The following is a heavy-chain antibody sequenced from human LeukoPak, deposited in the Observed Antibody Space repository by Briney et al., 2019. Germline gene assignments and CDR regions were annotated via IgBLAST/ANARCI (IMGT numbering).Heavy chain of an antibody. CDR3: ARVLGPYTTSRYDY. J-gene: IGHJ4*02. D-gene: IGHD2-2*01. CDR2: IDPKSGGT. CDR1: GYTFTDYY. Sequence: GASVKVSCKTSGYTFTDYYIHWVRQAPGQGPEWMGRIDPKSGGTNYAQKYQVRVAMTRDTSISTVYMELSGLRSDDTAVYYCARVLGPYTTSRYDYWGQGTLVTVSS. V-gene: IGHV1-2*02.